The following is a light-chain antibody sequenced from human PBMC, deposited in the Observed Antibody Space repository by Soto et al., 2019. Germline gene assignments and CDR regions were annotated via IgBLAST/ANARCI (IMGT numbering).Light chain of an antibody. CDR2: VPS. CDR3: QQYNNWPRT. J-gene: IGKJ1*01. V-gene: IGKV3-15*01. Sequence: EIVMTQSPGTLSVSPGERVTLSCRASQSISGNLAWYQQIPGQAPRLLIYVPSTRATGIPARFSGSGSGTEFTLTISSLQSEDFAVYYCQQYNNWPRTFGQGTKVEVK. CDR1: QSISGN.